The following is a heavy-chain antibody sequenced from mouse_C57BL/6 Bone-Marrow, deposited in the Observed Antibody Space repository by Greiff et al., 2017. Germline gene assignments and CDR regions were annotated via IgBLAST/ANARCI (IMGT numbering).Heavy chain of an antibody. Sequence: QVQLQQSGAELVMPGASVKLSCKASGYTFTSYWMPWVKQRPGQGLEWIGEIDPSDSYTNYNQKFKGKSTLTVDKSSSTAYMQLSSLTSEDSAVYYCARITTVVATDYAMDYWGQGTSVTVSS. J-gene: IGHJ4*01. V-gene: IGHV1-69*01. CDR3: ARITTVVATDYAMDY. CDR2: IDPSDSYT. D-gene: IGHD1-1*01. CDR1: GYTFTSYW.